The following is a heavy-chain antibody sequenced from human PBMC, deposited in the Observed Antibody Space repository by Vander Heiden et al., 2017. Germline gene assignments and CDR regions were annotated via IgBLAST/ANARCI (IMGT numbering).Heavy chain of an antibody. CDR3: VGGATGRVFDY. D-gene: IGHD1-1*01. Sequence: EVQLVEFGGGLVQPGASLRLSCAASGFTFSYHWMDWVRQAPGKGMEWVARSRNKANEYTTDYAASVKGRFTISRDESNNSLFLQMNSLKTEDTAVYYCVGGATGRVFDYWGQGTLVTVSS. J-gene: IGHJ4*02. V-gene: IGHV3-72*01. CDR1: GFTFSYHW. CDR2: SRNKANEYTT.